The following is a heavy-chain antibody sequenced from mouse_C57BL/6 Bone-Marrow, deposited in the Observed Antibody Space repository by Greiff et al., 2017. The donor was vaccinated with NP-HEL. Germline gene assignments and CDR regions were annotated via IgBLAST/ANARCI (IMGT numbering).Heavy chain of an antibody. Sequence: QVQLQQPGAELVQPGASVKLSCKASGYTFTSYWMHWVKQRPGRGLEWIGRIDPNSGGTKYNEKFKSKATLTVDKPSSTAYMQLSSLTSEDSAVYYCARRVIYYYGSSYLFDYGGQGTTLTVSS. V-gene: IGHV1-72*01. J-gene: IGHJ2*01. CDR3: ARRVIYYYGSSYLFDY. CDR1: GYTFTSYW. D-gene: IGHD1-1*01. CDR2: IDPNSGGT.